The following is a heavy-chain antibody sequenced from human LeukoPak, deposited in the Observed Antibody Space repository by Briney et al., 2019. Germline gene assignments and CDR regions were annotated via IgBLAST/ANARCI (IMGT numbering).Heavy chain of an antibody. Sequence: PGRSLRLSCAASGFTFSSYAMSWVRQAPGKGLEWVSLISGSGGTTYYADSVKGRFTISRDNSRNSLYLQMNSLRAEDTAVYYCAEDWGGYGSGTYYPVFWGQGTLVTVSS. V-gene: IGHV3-23*01. CDR2: ISGSGGTT. CDR3: AEDWGGYGSGTYYPVF. D-gene: IGHD3-10*01. CDR1: GFTFSSYA. J-gene: IGHJ4*02.